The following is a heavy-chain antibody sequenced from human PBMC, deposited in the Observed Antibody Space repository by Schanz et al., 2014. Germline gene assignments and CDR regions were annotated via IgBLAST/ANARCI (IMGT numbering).Heavy chain of an antibody. J-gene: IGHJ4*02. Sequence: QLQLQESGPGLVQPSETPSLTCTVSGGSISSGSYYWGWIRQPPGKGLEWIGSVFYSGSTYYNPSQKSGVTMSVDRSKNQFPRKVPSVTAADTAVYYCARNAVAGRAHMPAGFDYWGQGTLVTVSS. V-gene: IGHV4-39*01. CDR1: GGSISSGSYY. D-gene: IGHD6-19*01. CDR2: VFYSGST. CDR3: ARNAVAGRAHMPAGFDY.